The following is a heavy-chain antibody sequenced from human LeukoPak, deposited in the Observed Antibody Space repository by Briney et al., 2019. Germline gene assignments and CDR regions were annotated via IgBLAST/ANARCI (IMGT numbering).Heavy chain of an antibody. CDR1: GFTFSSYG. CDR3: AKVTMVRGVTQSGDY. J-gene: IGHJ4*02. D-gene: IGHD3-10*01. Sequence: PGGSLRLSCAASGFTFSSYGMHWVRQAPGKGLEWVAVISYDGGNKYYADSVKGRFTISRDNSKNTLYLQMNSLRAEDTAVYYCAKVTMVRGVTQSGDYWGQGTLVTVSS. CDR2: ISYDGGNK. V-gene: IGHV3-30*18.